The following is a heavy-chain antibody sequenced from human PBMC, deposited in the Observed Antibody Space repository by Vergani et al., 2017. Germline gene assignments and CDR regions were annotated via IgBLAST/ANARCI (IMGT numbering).Heavy chain of an antibody. Sequence: EVQLLESGGNLIQPGGSLRLSCGASGFTFSSYAMTWVRLAPGKGLQWVAAISGSGGNTFYTDSVKGRFTISRDNSKNTLYLQMNSLRAEDTAVYYCAKRAYYSSSSGWGGINFDYWGQGTLVTVSS. CDR3: AKRAYYSSSSGWGGINFDY. J-gene: IGHJ4*02. V-gene: IGHV3-23*01. CDR1: GFTFSSYA. CDR2: ISGSGGNT. D-gene: IGHD6-6*01.